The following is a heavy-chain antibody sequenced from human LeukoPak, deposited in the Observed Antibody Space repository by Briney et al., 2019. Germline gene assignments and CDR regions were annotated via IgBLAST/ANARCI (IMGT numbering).Heavy chain of an antibody. Sequence: RQSLRLSCPASGFTFSSYSMNCVRQAQGKGLEWVSSISSSSSYIYYADSVKGRFTISRDNAKNSLYLQMNSLRAEDTAVYYCARGSTVTSLFDYWGQGTLVTVSS. J-gene: IGHJ4*02. CDR1: GFTFSSYS. D-gene: IGHD4-17*01. CDR2: ISSSSSYI. CDR3: ARGSTVTSLFDY. V-gene: IGHV3-21*01.